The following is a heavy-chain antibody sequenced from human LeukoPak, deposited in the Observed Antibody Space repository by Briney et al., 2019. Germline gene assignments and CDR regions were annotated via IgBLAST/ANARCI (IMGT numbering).Heavy chain of an antibody. D-gene: IGHD1-26*01. CDR3: ASLLGDKTIFDF. J-gene: IGHJ4*02. CDR1: GLIFGSRW. Sequence: GGSLRLSCAASGLIFGSRWMSWIRQAPGKGLEWVANIKRDGSREYYLDSVKGRFTISRDNAKNSLYLQMNSLRAEDTAVYYCASLLGDKTIFDFWGQGTLVTVSS. V-gene: IGHV3-7*01. CDR2: IKRDGSRE.